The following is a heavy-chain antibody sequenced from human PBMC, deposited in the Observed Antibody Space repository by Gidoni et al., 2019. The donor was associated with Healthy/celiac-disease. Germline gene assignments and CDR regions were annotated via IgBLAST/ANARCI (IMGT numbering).Heavy chain of an antibody. V-gene: IGHV3-23*01. CDR3: AKGGAVAGTWHYYYYGMDV. J-gene: IGHJ6*02. D-gene: IGHD6-19*01. CDR1: GFTFSSYA. Sequence: EVQLLESGGGLVQPGGSLRLSCAASGFTFSSYAMRWVRQAPGKGLEWVSAISGSGGSTYYADSVKGRFTISRDNSKNTLYLQMNSLRAEDTAVYYCAKGGAVAGTWHYYYYGMDVWGQGTTVTVSS. CDR2: ISGSGGST.